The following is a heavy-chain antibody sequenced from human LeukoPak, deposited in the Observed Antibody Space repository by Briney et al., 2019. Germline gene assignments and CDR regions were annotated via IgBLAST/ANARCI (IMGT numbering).Heavy chain of an antibody. V-gene: IGHV1-46*03. CDR1: GYTFTSYY. D-gene: IGHD6-13*01. J-gene: IGHJ4*02. CDR3: AREAPQSIAAAGLDY. CDR2: INPSGGST. Sequence: ASVKVSCKASGYTFTSYYMHWVRQAPGQGLEWMGIINPSGGSTSYAQKFQGRVTMTRDTSTSTVYMELSSLRSEDTAAYYCAREAPQSIAAAGLDYWGQGTLVTVSS.